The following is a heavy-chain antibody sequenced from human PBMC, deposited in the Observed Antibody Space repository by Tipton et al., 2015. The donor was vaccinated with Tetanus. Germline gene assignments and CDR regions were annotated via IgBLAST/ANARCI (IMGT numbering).Heavy chain of an antibody. CDR1: GFLFSRYA. J-gene: IGHJ4*02. V-gene: IGHV3-23*01. D-gene: IGHD6-6*01. CDR2: ISGSGGST. CDR3: AKEGLAAFDY. Sequence: GSLRLSCAASGFLFSRYAMSWVRQAPGKGPEWVSAISGSGGSTYYADSVKGRFTISRDNSKNTLYLQMNSLRAEDTAVYYCAKEGLAAFDYWGQGTLVTVSS.